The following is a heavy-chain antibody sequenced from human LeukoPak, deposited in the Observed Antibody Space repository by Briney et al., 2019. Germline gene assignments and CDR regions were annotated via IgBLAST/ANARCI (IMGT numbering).Heavy chain of an antibody. J-gene: IGHJ4*02. D-gene: IGHD3-22*01. CDR3: ARDDRSYSTDF. Sequence: GASVKVSCKASGYTFIAYQMHWVRQAPGQGLEWMGWISPKSGDSSYAQKLQGRVTMTRDTSISIAYMELSSLRSDDTAVYYCARDDRSYSTDFWGQGTLVTVSS. CDR2: ISPKSGDS. CDR1: GYTFIAYQ. V-gene: IGHV1-2*02.